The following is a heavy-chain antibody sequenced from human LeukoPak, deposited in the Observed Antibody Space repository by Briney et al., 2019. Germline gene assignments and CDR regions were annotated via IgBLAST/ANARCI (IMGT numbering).Heavy chain of an antibody. CDR2: IYYSGST. CDR1: GGSISSYY. J-gene: IGHJ4*02. D-gene: IGHD3-9*01. V-gene: IGHV4-59*08. Sequence: SETLSLTCKVSGGSISSYYWSWIRQPPGKGLEWIGYIYYSGSTNYNPSLKSRVTISVDTSKNQFSLKLSSVTAADTAVYYCARFVTIRYFDWSYYFDYWGQGTLVTVSS. CDR3: ARFVTIRYFDWSYYFDY.